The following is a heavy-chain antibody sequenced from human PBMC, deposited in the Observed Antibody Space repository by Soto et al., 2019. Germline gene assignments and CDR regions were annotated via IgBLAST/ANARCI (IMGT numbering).Heavy chain of an antibody. D-gene: IGHD3-16*01. CDR2: INQDGSQQ. V-gene: IGHV3-7*01. J-gene: IGHJ4*02. CDR3: VSDHGYYVLEY. CDR1: GFTFSNYW. Sequence: EVQLVESGGGLVQPGGSLRLSCVASGFTFSNYWMGWVRQAPGKGLEWVADINQDGSQQYYVDSVKGRFTISRDNAQNSLYLQMNSLGAEDTAVYFCVSDHGYYVLEYWGQGTLVTVSS.